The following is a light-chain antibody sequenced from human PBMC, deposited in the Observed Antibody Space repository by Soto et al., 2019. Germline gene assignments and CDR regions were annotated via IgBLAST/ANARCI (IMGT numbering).Light chain of an antibody. CDR2: WAS. CDR3: QQYYSTPLT. V-gene: IGKV4-1*01. J-gene: IGKJ1*01. Sequence: DIVMTQSPDSLAVSLGERATINCKSSQSVLYSSNNKNYLAWYQQKPGQPPKLLIYWASTRESRVPDRFSGSGSGTDFTLTINSLQAEDVAVYYCQQYYSTPLTFGQGTKVEIK. CDR1: QSVLYSSNNKNY.